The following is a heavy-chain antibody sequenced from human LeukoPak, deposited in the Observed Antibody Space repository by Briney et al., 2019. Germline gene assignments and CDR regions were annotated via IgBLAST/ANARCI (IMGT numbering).Heavy chain of an antibody. CDR3: ARGVPNYYDSSGEAFDI. CDR2: INHSGST. D-gene: IGHD3-22*01. CDR1: GGSFSGYY. V-gene: IGHV4-34*01. Sequence: SETLSLTCAVYGGSFSGYYWSWIRQPPGNGLEWIGEINHSGSTNYNPSLKSRVTISVDTSKNQFSLKLSSVTAADTAVYYCARGVPNYYDSSGEAFDIWGQGTMVTVSS. J-gene: IGHJ3*02.